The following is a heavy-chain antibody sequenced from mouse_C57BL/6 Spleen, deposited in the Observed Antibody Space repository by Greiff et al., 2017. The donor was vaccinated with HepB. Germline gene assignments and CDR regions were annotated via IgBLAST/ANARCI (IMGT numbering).Heavy chain of an antibody. CDR3: APYDGYYGGYFDV. CDR2: LDPEDGET. CDR1: GFNIKDYY. J-gene: IGHJ1*03. V-gene: IGHV14-2*01. Sequence: VQLQQSGAELVKPGASVKLSCTASGFNIKDYYMHWVKQRTEQGLGWIGRLDPEDGETKSAPKFQGKATITADTSSNTAYLQLSSLTSEDTAVYYCAPYDGYYGGYFDVWGTGTTVTVSS. D-gene: IGHD2-3*01.